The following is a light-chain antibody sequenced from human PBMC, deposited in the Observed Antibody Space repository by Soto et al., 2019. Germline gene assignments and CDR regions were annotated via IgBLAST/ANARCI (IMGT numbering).Light chain of an antibody. J-gene: IGKJ5*01. CDR2: RTF. CDR1: QPITSRY. Sequence: IVLTQSPGTLSSSPGERATLSCRASQPITSRYLAWYQHQPGQAPRLLIYRTFARAPGIPDRFSGGGSGTDFTLTISRLEREDFAVYYCQQYDTSPPTFGQGTRLEIK. CDR3: QQYDTSPPT. V-gene: IGKV3-20*01.